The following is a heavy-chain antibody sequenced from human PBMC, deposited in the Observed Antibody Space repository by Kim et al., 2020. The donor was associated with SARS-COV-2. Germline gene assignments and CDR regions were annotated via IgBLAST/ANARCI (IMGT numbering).Heavy chain of an antibody. J-gene: IGHJ4*02. CDR3: ARDEEMARDILNLDY. Sequence: GGSLRLSCAASGFTFSSYWMHWVRQAPGKGLVWVSRINSDGSSTSYADSVKGRFTISRDNAKNTLYLQMNSLRAEDTAVYYCARDEEMARDILNLDYWGQGTLVTVSS. V-gene: IGHV3-74*01. CDR1: GFTFSSYW. D-gene: IGHD5-12*01. CDR2: INSDGSST.